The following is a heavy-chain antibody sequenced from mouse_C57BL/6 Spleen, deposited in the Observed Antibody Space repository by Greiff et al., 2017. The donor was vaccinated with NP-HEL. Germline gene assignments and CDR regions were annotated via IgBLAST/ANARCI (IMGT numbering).Heavy chain of an antibody. Sequence: VQLQQSGPELVKPGASVKISCKASGYAFSSSWMNWVKQRPGKGLEWIGRIYPGDGDTNYNGKFKGKATLTADKSSSTAYMQLSSLTSEDSAVYFCAGDYGFAYWGQGTLVTVSA. D-gene: IGHD2-4*01. V-gene: IGHV1-82*01. CDR2: IYPGDGDT. CDR3: AGDYGFAY. J-gene: IGHJ3*01. CDR1: GYAFSSSW.